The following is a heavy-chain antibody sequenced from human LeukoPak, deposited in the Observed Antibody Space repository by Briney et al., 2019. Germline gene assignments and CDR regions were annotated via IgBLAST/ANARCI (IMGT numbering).Heavy chain of an antibody. V-gene: IGHV3-23*01. CDR1: GFTFSSYA. CDR2: IGGSGGST. D-gene: IGHD3-10*01. CDR3: TLWFGESPFDY. Sequence: PGGSLRLSCAASGFTFSSYAMSWVRQAPGKGLEWVSAIGGSGGSTYYADSVKGRFTISRDNSKNTLYLQMNSLRAEDTAVYYCTLWFGESPFDYWGQGTLVTVSS. J-gene: IGHJ4*02.